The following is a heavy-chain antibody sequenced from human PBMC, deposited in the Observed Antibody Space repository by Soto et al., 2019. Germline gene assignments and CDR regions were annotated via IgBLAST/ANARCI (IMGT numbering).Heavy chain of an antibody. V-gene: IGHV4-34*01. CDR3: ARFFKVGPRFVAAIGYNWFDP. CDR2: INHSGST. CDR1: CGSFSGYY. Sequence: PSETLSLTCAVYCGSFSGYYWSWIRQPPGKGLEWIGEINHSGSTNYNPSLKSRVTISVDTSKNQFSLKLSSVTAADTAVYYCARFFKVGPRFVAAIGYNWFDPWGQGTLVTVSS. D-gene: IGHD2-15*01. J-gene: IGHJ5*02.